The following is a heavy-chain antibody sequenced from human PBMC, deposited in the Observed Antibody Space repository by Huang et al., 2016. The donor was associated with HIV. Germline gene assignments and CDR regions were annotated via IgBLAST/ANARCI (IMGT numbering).Heavy chain of an antibody. CDR1: GYTFTSYY. D-gene: IGHD2-2*01. Sequence: QVQLVQSGAEVKKPGASVKVSCKASGYTFTSYYMHWVRQAPGQGLEVMGIINPRGGSTSYAQKFQGRVTMTRDTSTSTVYMELSSLRSEDTAVYYCARVRCSSTSCYGMDVWGQGTTVTVSS. J-gene: IGHJ6*02. CDR3: ARVRCSSTSCYGMDV. CDR2: INPRGGST. V-gene: IGHV1-46*01.